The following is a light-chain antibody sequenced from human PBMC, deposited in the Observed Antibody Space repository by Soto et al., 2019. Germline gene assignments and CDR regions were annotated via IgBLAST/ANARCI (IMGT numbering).Light chain of an antibody. J-gene: IGKJ2*01. CDR1: QSVSIY. Sequence: EIVLTQSPATLPLSPGERATLSCRASQSVSIYLAWYQQKPGQAPRLLIYDASSRATDIPARFTGSGSGTDFTLTISSLEPEDFAVYYCQQYGSSPYTFGQGTKLQIK. CDR2: DAS. CDR3: QQYGSSPYT. V-gene: IGKV3-11*01.